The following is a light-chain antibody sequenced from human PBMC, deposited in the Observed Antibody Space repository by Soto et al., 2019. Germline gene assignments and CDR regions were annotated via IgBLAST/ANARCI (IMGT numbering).Light chain of an antibody. CDR3: QQRSNWPSIT. J-gene: IGKJ5*01. CDR2: GAS. CDR1: QSVSSIY. V-gene: IGKV3D-20*02. Sequence: DIVLTQSPGTLSLSPGERATLSCRASQSVSSIYLAWYQQKPGQAPRLLIYGASNRATGIPDRFSGSGSGTDFTLTISSLEPEDFAVYYCQQRSNWPSITFGQGTRLEIK.